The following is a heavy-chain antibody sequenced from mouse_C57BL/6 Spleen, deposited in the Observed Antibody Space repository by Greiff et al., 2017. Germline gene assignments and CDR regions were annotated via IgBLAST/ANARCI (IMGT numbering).Heavy chain of an antibody. Sequence: QVQLKQPGAELVMPGASVKLSCKASGYTFTSYWMHWVKQRPGQGLEWIGEIDPSDSYTNYNQKFKGKSTLTVDKSSSTAYMQLSSLTSEDSAVYNWARGIYDYVAGFAYWGQGTLVTVSA. CDR1: GYTFTSYW. CDR3: ARGIYDYVAGFAY. J-gene: IGHJ3*01. V-gene: IGHV1-69*01. D-gene: IGHD2-4*01. CDR2: IDPSDSYT.